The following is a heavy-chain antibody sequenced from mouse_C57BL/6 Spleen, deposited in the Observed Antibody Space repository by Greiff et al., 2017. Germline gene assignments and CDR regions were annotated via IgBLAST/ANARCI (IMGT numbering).Heavy chain of an antibody. Sequence: EVKLMESGPGLVKPSQSLSLTCSVTGYSITSGYYWNWIRQFPGNKLEWMGYISYDGSTNYNPSLKNRSSITRDTSKNQFFLKLNSVTTEDTATYYCASHYYCSSFFDYWGQGTTLTGSS. J-gene: IGHJ2*01. CDR1: GYSITSGYY. CDR3: ASHYYCSSFFDY. V-gene: IGHV3-6*01. CDR2: ISYDGST. D-gene: IGHD1-1*01.